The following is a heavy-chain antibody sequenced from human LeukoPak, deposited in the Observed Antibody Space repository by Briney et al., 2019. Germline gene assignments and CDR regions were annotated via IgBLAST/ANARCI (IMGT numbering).Heavy chain of an antibody. CDR2: ISYSGST. D-gene: IGHD2-2*02. CDR3: AGTYTYYYYYYMHV. V-gene: IGHV4-59*01. Sequence: SETLSLTCTVSGGSISSYYWSWLRQPPGKGLEWIGCISYSGSTKYNPSLKSRVTVSLDTSKNQFSLKLSSVTAADTAVYYCAGTYTYYYYYYMHVWGKGTTVTISS. CDR1: GGSISSYY. J-gene: IGHJ6*03.